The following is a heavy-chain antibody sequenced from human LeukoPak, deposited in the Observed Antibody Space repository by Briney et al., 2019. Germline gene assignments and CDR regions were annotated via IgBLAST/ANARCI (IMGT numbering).Heavy chain of an antibody. V-gene: IGHV4-38-2*02. D-gene: IGHD3-3*01. CDR3: ARVPSDDDFWSGYLRYFDY. J-gene: IGHJ4*02. CDR2: IYHSGRT. Sequence: SEALSLTCTVSGYSISSGDYWGWIRQPPGKGLEWIGSIYHSGRTYYNTSLKSRVTISVDTSKNQVSLILTSVTAADTAVYYCARVPSDDDFWSGYLRYFDYWGQGNLVTVSS. CDR1: GYSISSGDY.